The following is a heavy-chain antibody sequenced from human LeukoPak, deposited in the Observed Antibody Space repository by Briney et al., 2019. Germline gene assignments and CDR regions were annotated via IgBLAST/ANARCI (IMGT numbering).Heavy chain of an antibody. V-gene: IGHV4-61*05. J-gene: IGHJ2*01. CDR3: ARQGGGFWYFDL. Sequence: SETLSLTCTVSGGSISSSSYYWGWIRQPPGKGLEWIGYIYYSGSTNYNPSLKSRVTISVDTSKNQFSLKLSSVTAADTAVYYCARQGGGFWYFDLWGRGTLVTVSS. CDR1: GGSISSSSYY. D-gene: IGHD6-25*01. CDR2: IYYSGST.